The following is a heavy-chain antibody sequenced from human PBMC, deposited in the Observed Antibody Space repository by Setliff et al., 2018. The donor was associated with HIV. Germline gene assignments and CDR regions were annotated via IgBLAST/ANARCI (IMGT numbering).Heavy chain of an antibody. J-gene: IGHJ1*01. CDR3: ARGESTTWDLAEYFQH. V-gene: IGHV4-31*03. D-gene: IGHD2-2*01. CDR2: VYHTATT. Sequence: PSETLSLTCTVSGVSVSSGGYYWSWIRQHPGKGLEWIGYVYHTATTYFNPSLKSRITISVDTSKNHFSLKLGFVTAADTAVYYCARGESTTWDLAEYFQHWGHGTLVTVSS. CDR1: GVSVSSGGYY.